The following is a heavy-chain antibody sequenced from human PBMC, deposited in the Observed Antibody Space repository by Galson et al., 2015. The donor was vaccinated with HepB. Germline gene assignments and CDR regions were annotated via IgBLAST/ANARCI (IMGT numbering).Heavy chain of an antibody. D-gene: IGHD6-13*01. V-gene: IGHV1-8*01. CDR2: MNPNSGNT. CDR1: GYTFTSYD. CDR3: ARGRKAAAGRTQPGY. J-gene: IGHJ4*02. Sequence: SVKVSCKASGYTFTSYDINWVRQATGQGLEWMGWMNPNSGNTGYAQKFQGRVTMTRNTSISTAYMELSSLRSEDTAVYYCARGRKAAAGRTQPGYWGQGTLVTVSS.